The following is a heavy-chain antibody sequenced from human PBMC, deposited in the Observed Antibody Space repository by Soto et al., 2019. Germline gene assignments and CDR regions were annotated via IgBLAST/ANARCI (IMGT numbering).Heavy chain of an antibody. CDR3: ARGSHVRNYSASVSSGSYWMYFDK. Sequence: QVQLQQWGAGLLKPSETLSLTCAVYGGSFSGYYWSWIRQPPGKGLEWIGEINHSGSTNYNPSLKSRVSRSEDTSNKGLSLKLNYVTAADTAVYYCARGSHVRNYSASVSSGSYWMYFDKWGQGTLVTVSS. V-gene: IGHV4-34*01. CDR1: GGSFSGYY. D-gene: IGHD3-10*01. J-gene: IGHJ4*02. CDR2: INHSGST.